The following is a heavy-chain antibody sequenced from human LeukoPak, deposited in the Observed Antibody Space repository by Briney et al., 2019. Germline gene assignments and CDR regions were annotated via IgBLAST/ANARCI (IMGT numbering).Heavy chain of an antibody. J-gene: IGHJ4*02. CDR1: GFTFDDYA. D-gene: IGHD1-26*01. V-gene: IGHV3-9*01. CDR3: AKVGRRGSYAYYFDY. CDR2: ISWNSGSI. Sequence: PGGSLRLSCAASGFTFDDYAMHWVRQAPGKGLEWVSGISWNSGSIGYADSVKGRFTISRDNAKNSLYLQMNSLRAEDTALYYCAKVGRRGSYAYYFDYWGQGTLVTVSS.